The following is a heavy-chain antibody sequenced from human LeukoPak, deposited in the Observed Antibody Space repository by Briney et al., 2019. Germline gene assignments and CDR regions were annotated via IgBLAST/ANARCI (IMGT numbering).Heavy chain of an antibody. CDR3: ARDGNSGSYYY. D-gene: IGHD1-26*01. V-gene: IGHV1-69*06. CDR1: GYTFTSYY. CDR2: IIPIFGTA. J-gene: IGHJ4*02. Sequence: SVKVSCKASGYTFTSYYMHWVRQAPGQGLEWMGGIIPIFGTANYAQKFQGRVTITADKSTSTAYMELSSLRSEDTAVYYCARDGNSGSYYYWGQGTLVTVSS.